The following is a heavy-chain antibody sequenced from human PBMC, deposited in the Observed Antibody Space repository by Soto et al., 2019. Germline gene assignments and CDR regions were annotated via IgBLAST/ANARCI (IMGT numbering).Heavy chain of an antibody. CDR1: GYTFTSYD. D-gene: IGHD2-15*01. CDR2: MNPNSGNT. Sequence: GASVKVSCKASGYTFTSYDINWVRQATGKGLEWMGWMNPNSGNTGYAQKFQGRVTMTRNTSISTAYMELSSLRSEDTAVYYCAGISYSRRDVDYLGQGNLVTVS. CDR3: AGISYSRRDVDY. V-gene: IGHV1-8*01. J-gene: IGHJ4*02.